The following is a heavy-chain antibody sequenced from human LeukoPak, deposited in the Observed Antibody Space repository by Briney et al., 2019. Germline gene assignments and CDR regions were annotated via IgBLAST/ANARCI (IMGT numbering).Heavy chain of an antibody. D-gene: IGHD2-15*01. CDR2: IIPIFGTA. CDR1: GGTFSSYA. Sequence: SVKVSCKASGGTFSSYAISWVRQAPGQGLVWMGGIIPIFGTANYAQRFQGRVTITADESTSTAYMELSSLRSEDTAVYYCARAPYSGSWFDPWGQGTLVTVSS. J-gene: IGHJ5*02. CDR3: ARAPYSGSWFDP. V-gene: IGHV1-69*13.